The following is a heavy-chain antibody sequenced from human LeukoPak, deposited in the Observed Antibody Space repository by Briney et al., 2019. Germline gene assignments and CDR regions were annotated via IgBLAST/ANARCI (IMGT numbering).Heavy chain of an antibody. V-gene: IGHV3-23*01. CDR2: ISDSGSTT. D-gene: IGHD1-26*01. J-gene: IGHJ4*02. Sequence: PGGSLRLSCAASGFTFSSYAMSWVRQAPGKGLEWVSGISDSGSTTYHADSVKGRFTISRDNSKNTLYLQMNSLRAEDTAVYYCAKVGGWDQKGYWGQGTLVTVSS. CDR3: AKVGGWDQKGY. CDR1: GFTFSSYA.